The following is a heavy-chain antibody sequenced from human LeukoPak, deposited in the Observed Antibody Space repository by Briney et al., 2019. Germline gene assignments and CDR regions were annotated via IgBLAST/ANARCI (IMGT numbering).Heavy chain of an antibody. Sequence: PGGSLRLSCAASGFTFSSYSMNWVRQAPGKGLEWVSYISSSSSTRYYADSVKGRFTISRDNAKNSLHLHMNSLRAEDTAVYFCAREENDTSGYYWNPFDYWGQGTLVTVSS. D-gene: IGHD3-22*01. CDR2: ISSSSSTR. V-gene: IGHV3-48*04. CDR3: AREENDTSGYYWNPFDY. CDR1: GFTFSSYS. J-gene: IGHJ4*02.